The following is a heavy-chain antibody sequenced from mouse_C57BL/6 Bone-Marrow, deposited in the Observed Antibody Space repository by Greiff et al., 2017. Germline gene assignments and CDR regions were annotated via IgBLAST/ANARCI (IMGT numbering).Heavy chain of an antibody. CDR3: AAESYYGMAY. Sequence: VQLQQPGAELAMPGASVKLSCKASGYTFTSYWMHWVKQSPGQGLEWIGEIDPSDSYTNYNQKFKCKSTLTVDKSSSTAYMQLSSLTSEDSAVYYCAAESYYGMAYWGQGTLVTVSA. CDR1: GYTFTSYW. CDR2: IDPSDSYT. V-gene: IGHV1-69*01. D-gene: IGHD1-1*01. J-gene: IGHJ3*01.